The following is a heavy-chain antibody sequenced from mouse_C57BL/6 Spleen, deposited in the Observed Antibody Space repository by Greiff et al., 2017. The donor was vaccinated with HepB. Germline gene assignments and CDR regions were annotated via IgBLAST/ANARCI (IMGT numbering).Heavy chain of an antibody. J-gene: IGHJ2*01. CDR1: GFNIKDDY. D-gene: IGHD4-1*01. CDR2: IDPENGDT. V-gene: IGHV14-4*01. CDR3: TTGWLTGPFDY. Sequence: EVQLQQSGAELVRPGASVKLSCTASGFNIKDDYMHWVKQRPEQGLEWIGWIDPENGDTEYASKFQGKATITADTSSNTAYLQLSSLTSEDTAVYYCTTGWLTGPFDYWGQGTTLPVSS.